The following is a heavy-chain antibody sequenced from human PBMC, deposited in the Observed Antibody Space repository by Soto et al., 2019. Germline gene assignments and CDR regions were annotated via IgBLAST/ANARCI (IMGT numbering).Heavy chain of an antibody. CDR1: GFTFSDAW. V-gene: IGHV3-15*01. Sequence: GGSLRLSCAASGFTFSDAWMNWVRQAPGKGLEWVGRIKRQSEGGPTDCPAPMKGRFTISRDDSKNMLFLQMDSLKIEDTAVYYCTTLYRLDPWGQGTRVTVSS. CDR3: TTLYRLDP. J-gene: IGHJ5*02. CDR2: IKRQSEGGPT.